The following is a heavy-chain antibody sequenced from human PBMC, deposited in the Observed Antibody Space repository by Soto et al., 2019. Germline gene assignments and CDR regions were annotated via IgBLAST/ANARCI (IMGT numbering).Heavy chain of an antibody. V-gene: IGHV4-59*01. D-gene: IGHD2-15*01. Sequence: QVQLQESGPGLVKPSETLSLTCTVSGGSISSYYWSWIRQPPGKGLEGIGYIYYSGSTNYNPSLKSRVTISVDTSKNQFSLKLSSVTAADTAVYYCARDVGRDDAFDIWGQGTMVTVSS. CDR2: IYYSGST. J-gene: IGHJ3*02. CDR3: ARDVGRDDAFDI. CDR1: GGSISSYY.